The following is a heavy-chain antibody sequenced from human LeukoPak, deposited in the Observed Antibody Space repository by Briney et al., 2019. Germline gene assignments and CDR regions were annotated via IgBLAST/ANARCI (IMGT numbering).Heavy chain of an antibody. J-gene: IGHJ4*02. Sequence: PGGSLRLSCAASGFTFSSYAMSWVRQAPGKGLEWVSATCGSGGSTYYADSVKGRFTISRDNSKNTLYLQMNSLRAEDTAVYYCAKLTHYDFWSGFFDYWGQGTLVTVSS. CDR3: AKLTHYDFWSGFFDY. V-gene: IGHV3-23*01. CDR1: GFTFSSYA. D-gene: IGHD3-3*01. CDR2: TCGSGGST.